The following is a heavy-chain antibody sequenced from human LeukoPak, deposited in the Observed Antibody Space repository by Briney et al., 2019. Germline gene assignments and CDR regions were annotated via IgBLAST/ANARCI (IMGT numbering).Heavy chain of an antibody. V-gene: IGHV3-7*05. CDR2: INEDGSEK. J-gene: IGHJ4*02. CDR1: GFTLSSYW. D-gene: IGHD3-3*01. CDR3: ARDGPHYDFWSGPAY. Sequence: PGGSLRLSCEASGFTLSSYWMSWVRQAPGKGLEWVAKINEDGSEKYYVESVKGRFTISRDNAKNSLYLQMDSLRAEDTAVYYCARDGPHYDFWSGPAYWGQGTLVTVSS.